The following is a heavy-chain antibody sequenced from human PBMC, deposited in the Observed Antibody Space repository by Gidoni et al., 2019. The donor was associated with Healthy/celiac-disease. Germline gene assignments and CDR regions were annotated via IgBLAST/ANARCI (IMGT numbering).Heavy chain of an antibody. CDR2: ISSSSSTI. CDR3: ARDPSGSYGGGPFDY. CDR1: GFPFSSYS. Sequence: EVQLVEFGGGLVQPGGSLRLSCAASGFPFSSYSMNWVRQAPGKGLEWVSYISSSSSTIYYADSVKGRFTISRDNAKNSLYLQMNSLRDEDTAVYYCARDPSGSYGGGPFDYWGQGTLVTVSS. V-gene: IGHV3-48*02. D-gene: IGHD1-26*01. J-gene: IGHJ4*02.